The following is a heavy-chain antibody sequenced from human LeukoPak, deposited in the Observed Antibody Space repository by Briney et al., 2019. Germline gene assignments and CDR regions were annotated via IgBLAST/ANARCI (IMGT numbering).Heavy chain of an antibody. CDR3: AKPTDGYSSSWSAFDY. D-gene: IGHD6-13*01. V-gene: IGHV4-34*01. Sequence: SETLSLTCAVYGGSFSGYYWSWIRQPPGKGLEWIGEINHSGSTNYNPSLKSRVTISVDTSKNQFSLKLSSVTAADTAVYYCAKPTDGYSSSWSAFDYWGQGTLVTVSS. CDR1: GGSFSGYY. CDR2: INHSGST. J-gene: IGHJ4*02.